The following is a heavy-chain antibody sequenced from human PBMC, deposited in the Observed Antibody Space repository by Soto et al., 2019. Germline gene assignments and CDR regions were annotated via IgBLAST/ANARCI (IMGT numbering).Heavy chain of an antibody. J-gene: IGHJ4*02. CDR2: IYYSGST. D-gene: IGHD6-6*01. V-gene: IGHV4-59*08. CDR1: GGSISSYY. CDR3: ARSLRGTAARREFDY. Sequence: PSETLSLTCTVSGGSISSYYWSWIRQPPGKGLEWIGYIYYSGSTNYNPSLKSRVTISVDTSKNQFSLKLSSVTAADTAVYYCARSLRGTAARREFDYWGQGTLVTSPQ.